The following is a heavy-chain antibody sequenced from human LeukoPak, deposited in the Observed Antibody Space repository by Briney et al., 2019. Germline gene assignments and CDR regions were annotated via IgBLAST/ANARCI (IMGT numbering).Heavy chain of an antibody. CDR2: ISAYNGNT. CDR3: ARDVEAAFSTTSTCYDLVFDY. D-gene: IGHD6-25*01. Sequence: ASVKVTCKASGYSFTYYGISWVRQAPGQGLEWMGWISAYNGNTNYAQKFQGRVTMTTDTSTSTAYMYLTSLGSDDTAVYYCARDVEAAFSTTSTCYDLVFDYWGQGTLVTVSS. CDR1: GYSFTYYG. V-gene: IGHV1-18*01. J-gene: IGHJ4*02.